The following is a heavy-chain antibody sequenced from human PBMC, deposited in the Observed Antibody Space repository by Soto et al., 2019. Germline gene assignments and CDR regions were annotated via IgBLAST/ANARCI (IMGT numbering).Heavy chain of an antibody. Sequence: SETLSLTCAVSGGSISSSNWWSWVRQPPGKGLEWIGEIYHSGSTNYNPSLKSRVTISVDKSKNQFSLKLSSVTAADTAVYYCARGVGITIFGVGAETKAQSPAKEQRHGMDVWGQGTTVTVSS. V-gene: IGHV4-4*02. J-gene: IGHJ6*02. CDR1: GGSISSSNW. CDR3: ARGVGITIFGVGAETKAQSPAKEQRHGMDV. CDR2: IYHSGST. D-gene: IGHD3-3*01.